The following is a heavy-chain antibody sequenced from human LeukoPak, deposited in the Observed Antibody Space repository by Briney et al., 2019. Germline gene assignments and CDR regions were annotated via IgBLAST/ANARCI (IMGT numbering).Heavy chain of an antibody. CDR1: GYTFTGYY. CDR2: INPNIGGT. D-gene: IGHD6-13*01. CDR3: ARGKPSSLPD. J-gene: IGHJ4*02. V-gene: IGHV1-2*02. Sequence: GASVKVSCKASGYTFTGYYMHWVRQAPGQGLEWMGWINPNIGGTNYAQKFQGRVTMTRDTSISTAYMELSRVRSDDTAVFYCARGKPSSLPDWGQGTLVTVSS.